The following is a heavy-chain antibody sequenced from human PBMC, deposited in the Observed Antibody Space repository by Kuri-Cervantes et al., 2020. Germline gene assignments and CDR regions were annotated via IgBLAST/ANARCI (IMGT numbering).Heavy chain of an antibody. V-gene: IGHV1-24*01. Sequence: ASVKVSCKVSGYTLTELPKHWGRQAPGKGLEWMGGFDPEDDETIYVQKFPGRVTMTGDISTDTAYMELSSLRSEDTAVYYCARDVHYDFWSGYYPPDAFDIWGQGTMVTVSS. CDR3: ARDVHYDFWSGYYPPDAFDI. CDR1: GYTLTELP. D-gene: IGHD3-3*01. J-gene: IGHJ3*02. CDR2: FDPEDDET.